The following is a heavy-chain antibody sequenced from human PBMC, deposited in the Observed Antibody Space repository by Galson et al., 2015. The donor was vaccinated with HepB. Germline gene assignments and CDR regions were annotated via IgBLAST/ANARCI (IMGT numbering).Heavy chain of an antibody. Sequence: SLRLSCAASGSTFSSYSMNWVRQAPGKGLEWVSSISSSSSYIYYADSVKGRFTISRDNAKNSLYLQMNSLRAEDTAVYYCARDPGDYDYDAFDIWGQGTMVTVSS. J-gene: IGHJ3*02. CDR2: ISSSSSYI. V-gene: IGHV3-21*01. CDR3: ARDPGDYDYDAFDI. CDR1: GSTFSSYS. D-gene: IGHD4-17*01.